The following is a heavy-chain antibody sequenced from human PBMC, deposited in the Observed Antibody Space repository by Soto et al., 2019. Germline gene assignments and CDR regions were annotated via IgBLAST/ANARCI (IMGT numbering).Heavy chain of an antibody. CDR2: INHSGST. Sequence: PSETLSLTCAFYGGSFSGYYWSWIRQPPGKGLEWIGEINHSGSTNYNPSLKSRVTISVDTSKNQFSLKLSSVTAADTAVYYCARARGHYGSGSYYKFPLFDYWGQGTLVTVSS. CDR1: GGSFSGYY. D-gene: IGHD3-10*01. CDR3: ARARGHYGSGSYYKFPLFDY. V-gene: IGHV4-34*01. J-gene: IGHJ4*02.